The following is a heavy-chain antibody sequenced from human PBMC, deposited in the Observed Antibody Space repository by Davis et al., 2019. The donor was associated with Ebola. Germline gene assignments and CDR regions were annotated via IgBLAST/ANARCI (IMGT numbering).Heavy chain of an antibody. Sequence: ASVKVSCKASGYTFTSYGISWVRQAPGQGLEWMGWISAYNGNTNYAQKLQGRVTMTTDTSTSTAYMELRSLRSDDTAVYYCAKDSSSWAYYDSAGYPFDHWGQGTLVTVSS. D-gene: IGHD6-13*01. V-gene: IGHV1-18*01. CDR3: AKDSSSWAYYDSAGYPFDH. CDR2: ISAYNGNT. J-gene: IGHJ4*02. CDR1: GYTFTSYG.